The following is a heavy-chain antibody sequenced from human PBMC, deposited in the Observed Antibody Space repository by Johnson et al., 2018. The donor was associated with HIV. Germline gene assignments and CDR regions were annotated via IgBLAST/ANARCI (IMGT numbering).Heavy chain of an antibody. J-gene: IGHJ3*02. V-gene: IGHV3-53*01. Sequence: VQLVESGGGLIQPGGSLRLSCAASGFTVSSNYMSWVRQAPGKGLEWVSVIYSGGSPYYADSVRGGFTISRDNSKNTLYLQMNSLRAEDTAVYYCARDTAMVHDAFDIWGQGTMVTVSS. D-gene: IGHD5-18*01. CDR3: ARDTAMVHDAFDI. CDR1: GFTVSSNY. CDR2: IYSGGSP.